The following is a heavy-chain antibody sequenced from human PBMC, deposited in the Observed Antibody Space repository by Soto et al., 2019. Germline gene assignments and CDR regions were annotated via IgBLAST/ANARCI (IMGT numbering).Heavy chain of an antibody. CDR3: ARDLYAEGIAAANNWFDP. V-gene: IGHV1-69*01. J-gene: IGHJ5*02. CDR1: GGTFSSYA. CDR2: IIPILGTA. D-gene: IGHD6-13*01. Sequence: QVQLVQSGAEVKKPGSSVKVSCKASGGTFSSYAISWVRQAPGQGLEWMGGIIPILGTANYAQKFQGRVTITADESTSTAYMELSSLRSEDTAVYYCARDLYAEGIAAANNWFDPWGQGTLVTVSS.